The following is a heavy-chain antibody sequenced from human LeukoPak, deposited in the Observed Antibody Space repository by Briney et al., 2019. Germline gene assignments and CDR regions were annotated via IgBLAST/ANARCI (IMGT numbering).Heavy chain of an antibody. CDR2: ISPYNGKT. J-gene: IGHJ5*02. CDR1: GYTFNTCG. CDR3: ARDLGIGAAGTSWFDA. Sequence: ASVKVSCKASGYTFNTCGITWVRQARGQGLEWMGCISPYNGKTKYAQKVQGRVTMTTDTSTSTVYMELRSLRSDDTAVYYCARDLGIGAAGTSWFDAWGQGTLVTVSS. V-gene: IGHV1-18*01. D-gene: IGHD6-13*01.